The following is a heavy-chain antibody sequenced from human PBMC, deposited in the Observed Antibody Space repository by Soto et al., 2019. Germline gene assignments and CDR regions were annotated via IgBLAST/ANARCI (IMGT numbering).Heavy chain of an antibody. CDR2: IYNSGST. D-gene: IGHD2-15*01. J-gene: IGHJ5*01. Sequence: SETLSLTCTVSGGSVSSGSYYWYWIRQPPGMGLEWIGYIYNSGSTNYNPSLKSRVTISIDTSKNQFSLKLSSVTAADTAVYYCATNPSGGSWRNWFDSWGQGTLVTVSS. CDR1: GGSVSSGSYY. CDR3: ATNPSGGSWRNWFDS. V-gene: IGHV4-61*01.